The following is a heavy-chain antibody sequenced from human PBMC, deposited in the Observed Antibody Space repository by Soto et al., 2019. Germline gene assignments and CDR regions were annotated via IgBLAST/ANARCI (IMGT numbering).Heavy chain of an antibody. J-gene: IGHJ6*02. CDR3: ARVRIAARTGAYGMDV. CDR1: GGSISSYY. CDR2: IYTSGST. V-gene: IGHV4-4*07. Sequence: SETLSLICTVSGGSISSYYWSWIRRPAGKGLEWIGRIYTSGSTNYNPSLKSRVTMSVDTSKNQFSLKLSSVTAADTAVYYCARVRIAARTGAYGMDVWGQGTTVTVSS. D-gene: IGHD6-6*01.